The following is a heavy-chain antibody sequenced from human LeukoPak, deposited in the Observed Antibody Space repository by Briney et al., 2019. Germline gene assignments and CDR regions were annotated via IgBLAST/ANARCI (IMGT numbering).Heavy chain of an antibody. CDR2: FDPEDGET. CDR1: GYTLTELS. J-gene: IGHJ5*02. Sequence: ASVKVSCKVSGYTLTELSMHWVRQAPGKGLEWMGGFDPEDGETIYAQKFQGRVTMTEDTSTDTAYMGLSSLRSEDTAVYYCATDRHYYDSSGFYNWFDPWGQGTLVTVSS. D-gene: IGHD3-22*01. V-gene: IGHV1-24*01. CDR3: ATDRHYYDSSGFYNWFDP.